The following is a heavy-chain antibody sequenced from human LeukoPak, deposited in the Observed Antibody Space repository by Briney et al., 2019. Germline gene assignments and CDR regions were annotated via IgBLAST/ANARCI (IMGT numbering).Heavy chain of an antibody. CDR3: AREYGSSGDFDL. J-gene: IGHJ4*02. D-gene: IGHD6-6*01. CDR1: GFTVSSNY. CDR2: IFSGGST. V-gene: IGHV3-66*01. Sequence: PGGSLRLSCAVSGFTVSSNYMSWVRQAPGKGLEWVSVIFSGGSTYYADSVKGRFTISRDNAKNSLYLEMHSLRADDTAVYYCAREYGSSGDFDLWGQGTLVTVSS.